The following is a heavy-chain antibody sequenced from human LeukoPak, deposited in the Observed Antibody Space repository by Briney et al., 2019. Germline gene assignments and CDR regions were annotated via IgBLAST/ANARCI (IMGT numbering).Heavy chain of an antibody. J-gene: IGHJ4*02. V-gene: IGHV3-48*01. CDR3: ARRQRAYYDILTGYSFDY. CDR1: GFTFSSYS. Sequence: PGGSLRLSCAASGFTFSSYSINWVRQAPGKGLEWVSYISSSSSTIYYADSVKGRFTISRDNAKNSLYLQMNSLRAEDTAVYYCARRQRAYYDILTGYSFDYWGQGTLVTVSS. D-gene: IGHD3-9*01. CDR2: ISSSSSTI.